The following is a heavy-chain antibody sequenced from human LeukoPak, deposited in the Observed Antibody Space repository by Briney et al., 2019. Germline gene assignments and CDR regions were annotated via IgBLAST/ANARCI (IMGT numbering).Heavy chain of an antibody. D-gene: IGHD2-15*01. Sequence: GGSLRLSCAASGFTFSNAWMSWVRQAPGKGLEWVGRIKSKTDGGTTDYAAPVKGRFTISRDDSKNTLYLQMNSLRAEDTAVYYCAPYCSGGSCYRYWGQGTLVTVSS. V-gene: IGHV3-15*01. CDR1: GFTFSNAW. J-gene: IGHJ4*02. CDR3: APYCSGGSCYRY. CDR2: IKSKTDGGTT.